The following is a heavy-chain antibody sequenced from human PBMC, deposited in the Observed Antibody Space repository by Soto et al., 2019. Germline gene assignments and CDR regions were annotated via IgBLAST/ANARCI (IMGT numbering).Heavy chain of an antibody. Sequence: EVQLLESGGGLVQPGGSLRLSCAASGFTFSYYAMSWVRQAPGKGLEWVSALSGSGASTYYADSVKGRFTISRDNSKNTLYRQMNSLRAEDTAVYYCAKVTRSSGSGPLDYWGQGTRVTVSS. D-gene: IGHD3-10*01. V-gene: IGHV3-23*01. CDR1: GFTFSYYA. J-gene: IGHJ4*02. CDR2: LSGSGAST. CDR3: AKVTRSSGSGPLDY.